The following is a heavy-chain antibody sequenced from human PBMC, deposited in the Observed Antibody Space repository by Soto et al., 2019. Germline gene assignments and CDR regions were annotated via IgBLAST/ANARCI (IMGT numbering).Heavy chain of an antibody. CDR3: ARYKVEIVVVPAAMYPAGWFDP. CDR1: GGSISSSSYY. V-gene: IGHV4-39*01. Sequence: QLQLQESGPGLVKPSETLSLTCTVSGGSISSSSYYWGWIRQPPGKGLEWIGSIYYSGSTYYNPSLKSRVTSSVDTSMIHFFLKLRSVTAAGTAGYYCARYKVEIVVVPAAMYPAGWFDPWCQGTLVTVSS. J-gene: IGHJ5*02. CDR2: IYYSGST. D-gene: IGHD2-2*01.